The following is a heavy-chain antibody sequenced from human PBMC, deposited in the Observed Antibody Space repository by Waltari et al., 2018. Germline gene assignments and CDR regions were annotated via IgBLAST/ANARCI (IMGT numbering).Heavy chain of an antibody. V-gene: IGHV3-53*01. J-gene: IGHJ6*02. Sequence: EVQLVESGGGLIQPGGSLRLSCAASGFTVSSNYMSCVRQAPGKGLEWVSVIYSGGSTYYADSVKGRFTISRDNSKNTLYLQMNSLRAEDTAVYYCARDMSSSWPYYYYYGMDVWGQGTTVTVSS. CDR1: GFTVSSNY. D-gene: IGHD6-13*01. CDR2: IYSGGST. CDR3: ARDMSSSWPYYYYYGMDV.